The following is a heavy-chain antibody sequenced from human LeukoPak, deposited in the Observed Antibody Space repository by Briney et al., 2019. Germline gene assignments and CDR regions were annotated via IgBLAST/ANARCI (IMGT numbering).Heavy chain of an antibody. J-gene: IGHJ4*02. V-gene: IGHV3-23*01. D-gene: IGHD3-16*02. CDR2: ISGSGGST. CDR3: AKDVGDYDYVWGSYHSYYFDY. CDR1: GFTFSSYA. Sequence: GGSLRLSCAASGFTFSSYAMSWVRQAPGKGLEWVSAISGSGGSTYYADSVKGRFTISRDNSKNTLYLQMNSLRAEGTAVYYCAKDVGDYDYVWGSYHSYYFDYWGQGTLVTVSS.